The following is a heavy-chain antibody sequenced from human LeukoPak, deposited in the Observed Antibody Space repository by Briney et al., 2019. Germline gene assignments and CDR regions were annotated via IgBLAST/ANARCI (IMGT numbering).Heavy chain of an antibody. CDR1: GGSISSGEYY. Sequence: SETLSLTCTVSGGSISSGEYYWRWFRQPPGKGLVWIGYIYYSGSTYYNPSLKSRVTISVDTSKNQFSLKLSSVTAADTAVYYCARGRITMVRGVPRRSQFDPWGQGTLVTVSS. CDR2: IYYSGST. CDR3: ARGRITMVRGVPRRSQFDP. J-gene: IGHJ5*02. V-gene: IGHV4-30-4*01. D-gene: IGHD3-10*01.